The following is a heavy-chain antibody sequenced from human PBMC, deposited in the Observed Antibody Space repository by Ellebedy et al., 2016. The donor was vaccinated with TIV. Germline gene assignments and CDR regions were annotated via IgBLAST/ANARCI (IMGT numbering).Heavy chain of an antibody. CDR1: GGSFSGYY. J-gene: IGHJ4*02. Sequence: MPSETLSLTCAVYGGSFSGYYWNWIRQPPGKGLEWIGEIDHSGSTNCNPSLKSRVTVSVDTSKNQFSLKLTSVTAADTAVYYCARGPEVRVGATSDHYWGQGNLVTVSS. V-gene: IGHV4-34*01. D-gene: IGHD1-26*01. CDR2: IDHSGST. CDR3: ARGPEVRVGATSDHY.